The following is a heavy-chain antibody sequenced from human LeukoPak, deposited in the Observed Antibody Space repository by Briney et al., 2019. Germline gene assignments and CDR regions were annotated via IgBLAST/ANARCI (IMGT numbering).Heavy chain of an antibody. CDR1: GFTVSITY. CDR3: ARGRGYRDYDRPLDY. CDR2: ISSGGNT. D-gene: IGHD5-12*01. V-gene: IGHV3-53*01. J-gene: IGHJ4*02. Sequence: GGSLRLSRAPSGFTVSITYMNGGRPAPGRGLEWVSVISSGGNTYNAVSVQGRFTTTRDNSKNTLYVQMNSLRAEDTAIYYCARGRGYRDYDRPLDYWGQGTLVTVSS.